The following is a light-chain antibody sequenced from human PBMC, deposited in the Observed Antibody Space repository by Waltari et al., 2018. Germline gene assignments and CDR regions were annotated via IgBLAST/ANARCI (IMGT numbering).Light chain of an antibody. CDR2: GAS. J-gene: IGKJ5*01. CDR1: LSIADN. V-gene: IGKV3-15*01. CDR3: QQYNRWPPIT. Sequence: VMTQSPATLSVSPGERATLSCRASLSIADNLAWYQQKRGQAPRLLISGASTRATGIPARFTGRGSGTDFTLTISSLQSEDSAVYYCQQYNRWPPITFGQGTRLEI.